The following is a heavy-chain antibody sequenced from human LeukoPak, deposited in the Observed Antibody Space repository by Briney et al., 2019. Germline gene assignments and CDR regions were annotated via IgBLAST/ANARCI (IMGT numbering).Heavy chain of an antibody. CDR1: GFTFSSYG. CDR3: ARVASRVGAT. V-gene: IGHV3-23*01. J-gene: IGHJ4*02. CDR2: ISGSGGST. D-gene: IGHD1-26*01. Sequence: GGSLRLSCAASGFTFSSYGMSWVRQAPGKGLEWVSAISGSGGSTYYADSVKGRFTISRDNSKNTLYLQMGSLRAEDMAVYYCARVASRVGATWGQGTLVTVSS.